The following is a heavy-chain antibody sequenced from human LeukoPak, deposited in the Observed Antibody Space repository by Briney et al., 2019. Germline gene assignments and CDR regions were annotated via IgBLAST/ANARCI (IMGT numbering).Heavy chain of an antibody. CDR2: IYFSGST. J-gene: IGHJ4*02. D-gene: IGHD2/OR15-2a*01. CDR1: GGSISSHSYH. V-gene: IGHV4-39*07. Sequence: SETLSLTCTVSGGSISSHSYHWGWIRQPPGKGLEWIGSIYFSGSTYFNPSFKSRVSISLDTSKNQFSLELSSVTAADTAVYCCARSTGTSMPYYFDYWGQGTLVTVSS. CDR3: ARSTGTSMPYYFDY.